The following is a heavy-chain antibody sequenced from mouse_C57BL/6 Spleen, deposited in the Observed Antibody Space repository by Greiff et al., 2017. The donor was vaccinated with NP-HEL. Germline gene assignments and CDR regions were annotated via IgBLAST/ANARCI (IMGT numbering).Heavy chain of an antibody. CDR3: ARREYGSSLWYFDV. V-gene: IGHV8-12*01. CDR2: LSWADDK. CDR1: GFSLSTSGMG. D-gene: IGHD1-1*01. Sequence: QVTLKESGPGILQSSQTLSLTCSFSGFSLSTSGMGVSWIRQPSGKGLEWLAHLSWADDKRYNPSLKSRLTISKDTSRNQVFLKITSVDTADTATYYCARREYGSSLWYFDVWGTGTTVTVSS. J-gene: IGHJ1*03.